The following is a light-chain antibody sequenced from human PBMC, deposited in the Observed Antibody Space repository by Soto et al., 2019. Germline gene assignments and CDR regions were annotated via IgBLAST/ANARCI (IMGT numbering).Light chain of an antibody. J-gene: IGKJ1*01. CDR3: QQSYNTPRT. V-gene: IGKV1-39*01. Sequence: GDRVTITCRAGQSINSWLAWYQQKPGKAPKLLIYDASSLESGVPSRFSGSGSGTDFTLTISSLQPEDFATYYWQQSYNTPRTFGQGTKVDI. CDR1: QSINSW. CDR2: DAS.